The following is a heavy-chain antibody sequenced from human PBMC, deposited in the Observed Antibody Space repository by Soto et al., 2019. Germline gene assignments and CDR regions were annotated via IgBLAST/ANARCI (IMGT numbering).Heavy chain of an antibody. V-gene: IGHV1-69*06. Sequence: QVQLVQSGAEVKKPGSSVKVSCKASGGTFSSYAISWVRQAPGQGLEWMGGIIPIFGTANYAQKFQGRVTITADKSTSTAYIALSSLRSEDTAVYYCARDRYDFWSGYHSQNYYYGMDVWGQGTTVTVSS. CDR3: ARDRYDFWSGYHSQNYYYGMDV. CDR2: IIPIFGTA. J-gene: IGHJ6*02. CDR1: GGTFSSYA. D-gene: IGHD3-3*01.